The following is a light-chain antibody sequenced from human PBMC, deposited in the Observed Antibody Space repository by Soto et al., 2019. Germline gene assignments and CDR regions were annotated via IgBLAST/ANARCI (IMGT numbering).Light chain of an antibody. Sequence: IQLTQSPPSLSASVGDRVTITCRASQDISGYLAWYQQKPGKAPKLLIYAASTLLSDVPSRFSGSGSGTDFTLSISSLQHADFATYYCQQLNSDPPYTFGQGTRLEIK. CDR1: QDISGY. V-gene: IGKV1-9*01. J-gene: IGKJ2*01. CDR2: AAS. CDR3: QQLNSDPPYT.